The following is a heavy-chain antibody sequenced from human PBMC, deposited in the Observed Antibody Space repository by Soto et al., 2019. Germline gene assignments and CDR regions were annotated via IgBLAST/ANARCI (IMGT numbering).Heavy chain of an antibody. V-gene: IGHV1-69*13. D-gene: IGHD5-18*01. CDR1: GGTFSSYA. CDR3: ARFRIEDTATVTGYYYYYGMDV. Sequence: GASVKVSCKASGGTFSSYAISWVRQAPGQGLEWMGGIIPIFGTANYAQKFQGRVTITADESTSTAYMELSSLRSEDTAVYYCARFRIEDTATVTGYYYYYGMDVWGQGTTVTVSS. J-gene: IGHJ6*02. CDR2: IIPIFGTA.